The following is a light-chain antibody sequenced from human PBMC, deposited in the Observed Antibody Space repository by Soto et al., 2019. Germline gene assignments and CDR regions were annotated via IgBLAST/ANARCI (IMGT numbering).Light chain of an antibody. CDR3: QQRSNLIT. J-gene: IGKJ4*01. Sequence: EIVLTQSPATLSVSPGERATLSCRASQSVSVYLDWYQQKSGQAPRLLIFDASKRATGIPERFSGSGSGTDFTLTISSLEPEDFAVYYCQQRSNLITFGGGTKVDIK. CDR1: QSVSVY. CDR2: DAS. V-gene: IGKV3-11*01.